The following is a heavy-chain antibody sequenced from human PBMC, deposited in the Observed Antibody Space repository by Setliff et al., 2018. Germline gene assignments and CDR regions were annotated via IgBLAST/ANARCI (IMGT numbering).Heavy chain of an antibody. CDR1: GGSISSHH. D-gene: IGHD3-22*01. CDR2: IYYSGST. J-gene: IGHJ4*02. V-gene: IGHV4-59*11. CDR3: ARPYYYDSSGYYYDY. Sequence: SETLSLTCTVSGGSISSHHWSWIRQPPGKGLEWIGYIYYSGSTNYNPSLKSRVTISVDTSKNQFSLKLSSVTAADTAVYYCARPYYYDSSGYYYDYWGQGTLVTVSS.